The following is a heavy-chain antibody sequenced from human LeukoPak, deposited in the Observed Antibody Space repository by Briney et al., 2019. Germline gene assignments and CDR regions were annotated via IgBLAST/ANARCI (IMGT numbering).Heavy chain of an antibody. J-gene: IGHJ4*02. Sequence: SETLSLTCSVSGGSLSTYSWTWVRQSPGKRLEWIGSIYNGGTTNYNPSLKSRATISPDTAKNQFSPRLRSVTAADTAIYYCARDTTVASGMQYWGQGTLVSVSS. CDR3: ARDTTVASGMQY. D-gene: IGHD5-12*01. V-gene: IGHV4-59*01. CDR2: IYNGGTT. CDR1: GGSLSTYS.